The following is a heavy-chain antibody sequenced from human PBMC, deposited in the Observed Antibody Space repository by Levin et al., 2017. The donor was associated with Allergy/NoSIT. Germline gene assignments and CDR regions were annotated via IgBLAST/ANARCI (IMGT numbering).Heavy chain of an antibody. CDR3: TRDPYVIVGYGGYGAFDI. CDR2: INQDGSEK. J-gene: IGHJ3*02. D-gene: IGHD3-10*01. Sequence: GGSLRLSCAASGFTLSSFWTTWVRRAPGKGLEWVTNINQDGSEKQYVDSVTGRFTISRDYANNSVYLQMTTLRADDTAMYYCTRDPYVIVGYGGYGAFDIWGQGTMVTVSS. CDR1: GFTLSSFW. V-gene: IGHV3-7*01.